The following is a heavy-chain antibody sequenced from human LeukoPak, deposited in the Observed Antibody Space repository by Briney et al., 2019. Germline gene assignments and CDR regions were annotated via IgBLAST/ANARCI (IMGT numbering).Heavy chain of an antibody. CDR3: ARRSSSWSSAFDI. J-gene: IGHJ3*02. CDR1: GGSISSYY. Sequence: SETLSLTCTVSGGSISSYYWSWIRQPPGKGLEWIGYIYYSGSTNYNPSLKSRVTISVDTSKNQFSLKLSSVTAADTAVYYCARRSSSWSSAFDIWGQGTMVTVFS. D-gene: IGHD6-13*01. V-gene: IGHV4-59*01. CDR2: IYYSGST.